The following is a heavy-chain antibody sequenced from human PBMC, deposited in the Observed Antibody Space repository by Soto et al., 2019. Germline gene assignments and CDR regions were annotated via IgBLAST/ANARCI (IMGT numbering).Heavy chain of an antibody. J-gene: IGHJ6*02. CDR1: GFTFSSYG. CDR3: AKDRYSGYDPYYYYYGMDV. V-gene: IGHV3-30*18. Sequence: GGCLRLSCAASGFTFSSYGMHWVRQAPGKGLEWVAVISDDGSNKYYADSVKGRFTISRDNSKNTPYLQMNSLRAEDTAVYYCAKDRYSGYDPYYYYYGMDVWGQGTTVTVSS. CDR2: ISDDGSNK. D-gene: IGHD5-12*01.